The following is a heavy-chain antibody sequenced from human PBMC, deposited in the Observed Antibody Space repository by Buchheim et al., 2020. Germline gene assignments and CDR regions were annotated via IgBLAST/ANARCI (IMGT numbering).Heavy chain of an antibody. CDR3: AKDDSRDV. J-gene: IGHJ6*01. D-gene: IGHD2-21*02. Sequence: QVQLVESGGGVVQPGRSLRLSCAASGFTFSSYGMRWVRQAPGKGLEWVAAIWYDGSNKYYADSVKGRFTISRDNSKNTLSLQMNSLIAEDTTVYYCAKDDSRDVWGQGTT. CDR2: IWYDGSNK. V-gene: IGHV3-33*06. CDR1: GFTFSSYG.